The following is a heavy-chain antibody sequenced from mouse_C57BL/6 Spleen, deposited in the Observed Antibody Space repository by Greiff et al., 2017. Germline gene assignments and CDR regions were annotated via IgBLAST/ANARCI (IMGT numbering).Heavy chain of an antibody. CDR2: IDPEDGDT. CDR3: TTDYGSRTYWYFDV. J-gene: IGHJ1*03. D-gene: IGHD1-1*01. CDR1: GFNIKDYY. V-gene: IGHV14-1*01. Sequence: EVQLQQSGAELVRPGASVKLSCTASGFNIKDYYMHWVKQRPEQGLEWIGRIDPEDGDTEYAPKFQGKATMTADTSSNTAYLQLSSLTSEDTAVYYCTTDYGSRTYWYFDVWGTGTTVTVSS.